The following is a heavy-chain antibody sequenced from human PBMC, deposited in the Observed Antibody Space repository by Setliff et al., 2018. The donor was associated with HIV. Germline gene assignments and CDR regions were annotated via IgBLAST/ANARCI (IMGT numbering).Heavy chain of an antibody. CDR2: NDLDSRAI. CDR3: VRDTTSGWMLTN. CDR1: GFTFGSFA. D-gene: IGHD6-25*01. J-gene: IGHJ4*02. V-gene: IGHV3-48*04. Sequence: PGGSLRLSCAASGFTFGSFAMNWVRQAPGEGLEWIAYNDLDSRAIYYSGSVRGRFTISRDNARDSLYLQMNSLRVEDTAVYYCVRDTTSGWMLTNWGQGTLVTVSS.